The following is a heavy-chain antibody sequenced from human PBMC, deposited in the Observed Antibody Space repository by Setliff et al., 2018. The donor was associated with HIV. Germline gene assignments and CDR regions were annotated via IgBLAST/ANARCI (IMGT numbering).Heavy chain of an antibody. D-gene: IGHD2-2*01. J-gene: IGHJ3*02. Sequence: GESLKISCKGSGYSFSSYWIGWVRQKPGKGLEWMGIIYPGGSDTRYSPSLQGQVTISADKSISTAYLQWRSLKASDTAMYYCARRLRYCTSTSCPAAAFDIWGRGTTVTVSS. CDR3: ARRLRYCTSTSCPAAAFDI. V-gene: IGHV5-51*01. CDR2: IYPGGSDT. CDR1: GYSFSSYW.